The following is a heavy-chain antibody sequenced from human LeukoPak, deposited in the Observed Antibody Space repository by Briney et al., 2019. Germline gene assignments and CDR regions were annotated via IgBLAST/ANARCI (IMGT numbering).Heavy chain of an antibody. Sequence: KSSETLSLTCTIYGGSISPYYWSWIRQPPGKGLEWLGYIYYSGNTEYKPSLKSRVAMSVDTSKNQFSLRLSSVTAADTAVYYCARSTGSTMFIDYWRQGTLVTVSS. CDR3: ARSTGSTMFIDY. V-gene: IGHV4-59*01. J-gene: IGHJ4*02. CDR1: GGSISPYY. D-gene: IGHD3-10*02. CDR2: IYYSGNT.